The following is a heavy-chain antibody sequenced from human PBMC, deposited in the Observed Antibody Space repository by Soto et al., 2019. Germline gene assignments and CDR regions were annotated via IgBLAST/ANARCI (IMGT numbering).Heavy chain of an antibody. CDR3: AKATSRNYTGFDP. V-gene: IGHV3-43*02. CDR2: ICGDGGSR. D-gene: IGHD1-7*01. J-gene: IGHJ5*02. Sequence: GGSLRLSCAASGFTFDDYAMHWVRQAPGKGLEWVSLICGDGGSRYYADSVKGRFTISRDSNKNSLYLQMNSQRTEEAALFFYAKATSRNYTGFDPWGQGTLVTVSS. CDR1: GFTFDDYA.